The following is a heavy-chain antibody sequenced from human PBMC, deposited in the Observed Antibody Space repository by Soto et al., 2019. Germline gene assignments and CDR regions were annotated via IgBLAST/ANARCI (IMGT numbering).Heavy chain of an antibody. V-gene: IGHV3-7*05. J-gene: IGHJ3*02. CDR3: ARSYYDSSGYSDAFDI. Sequence: GGSLRLSCAASGFTFRTYTMNWVRQAPGKGLEWVSNIKQDGSEIYYVDSVKGRFTISRDNAKNSLYLQMNSLRAEDTAVYYCARSYYDSSGYSDAFDIWGQGTMVTVSS. CDR2: IKQDGSEI. CDR1: GFTFRTYT. D-gene: IGHD3-22*01.